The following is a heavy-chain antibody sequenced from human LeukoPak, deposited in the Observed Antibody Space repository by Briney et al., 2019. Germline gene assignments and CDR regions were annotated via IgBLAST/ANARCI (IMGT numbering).Heavy chain of an antibody. CDR3: ARLAWGYKTMDV. CDR2: IIPIFGTA. D-gene: IGHD5-24*01. V-gene: IGHV1-69*13. Sequence: SVKVSCKASGYTFTSYDISWVRQAPGQGLEWMGGIIPIFGTANYAQKFQGRVTITADESTSTAYMELSSLRSEDTAVYYCARLAWGYKTMDVWGKGTTVTVSS. J-gene: IGHJ6*04. CDR1: GYTFTSYD.